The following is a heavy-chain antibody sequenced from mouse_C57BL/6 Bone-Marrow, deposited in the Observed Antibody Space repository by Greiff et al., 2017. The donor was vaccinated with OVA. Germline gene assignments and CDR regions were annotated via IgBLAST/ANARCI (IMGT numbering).Heavy chain of an antibody. Sequence: VKLVESGPELVKPGASVKISCKASGYAFSSSWMNWVKQRPGKGLEWIGRIYPGDGDTNYNGKFKGKATLTADKSSSTAYMQLSSLTSEDSAVYFCARMGTGTTSLDYWGQGTTLTVSS. CDR3: ARMGTGTTSLDY. J-gene: IGHJ2*01. V-gene: IGHV1-82*01. D-gene: IGHD4-1*01. CDR1: GYAFSSSW. CDR2: IYPGDGDT.